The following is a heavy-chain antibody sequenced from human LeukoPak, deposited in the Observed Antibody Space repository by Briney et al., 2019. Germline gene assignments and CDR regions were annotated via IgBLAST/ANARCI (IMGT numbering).Heavy chain of an antibody. CDR3: ARDQESTMVRGVIITPLDY. D-gene: IGHD3-10*01. Sequence: PGGSLRLSCAASGFTFSSYAMTWVRQAPGKGLEWVSAISGSGGSSYYADSVKGRFTISRDNSKNTLYLQMNSLRAEDTAVYYCARDQESTMVRGVIITPLDYWGQGTLVTVSS. CDR1: GFTFSSYA. J-gene: IGHJ4*02. V-gene: IGHV3-23*01. CDR2: ISGSGGSS.